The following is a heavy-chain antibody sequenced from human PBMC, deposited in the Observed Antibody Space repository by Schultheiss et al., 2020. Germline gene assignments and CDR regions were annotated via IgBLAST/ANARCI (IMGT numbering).Heavy chain of an antibody. CDR3: ARDDYHDY. D-gene: IGHD5-12*01. Sequence: GGSLRLSCAASGFTFSSYAMHWVRQAPGKGLEWVAVISYDGSNKYYADSVKGRFTISRDNSKNTLYLQMNSLRAEDTAVYYCARDDYHDYWGQGTLVTVSS. V-gene: IGHV3-30-3*01. J-gene: IGHJ4*02. CDR1: GFTFSSYA. CDR2: ISYDGSNK.